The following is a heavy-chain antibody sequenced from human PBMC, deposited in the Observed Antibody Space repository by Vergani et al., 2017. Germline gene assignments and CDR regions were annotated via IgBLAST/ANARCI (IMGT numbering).Heavy chain of an antibody. J-gene: IGHJ4*02. D-gene: IGHD6-6*01. V-gene: IGHV3-9*01. CDR2: ISWNSGSI. Sequence: EVQLVESGGGLVQPGRSLRLSCAASGFTFDDYAMHWVRQAPGKGLEWVSGISWNSGSIGYADSVKGRFTISRDNSKNTLYLQMNSLRAEDTAVYYCLRAARFFAQFEYWGQGTLVTVSS. CDR3: LRAARFFAQFEY. CDR1: GFTFDDYA.